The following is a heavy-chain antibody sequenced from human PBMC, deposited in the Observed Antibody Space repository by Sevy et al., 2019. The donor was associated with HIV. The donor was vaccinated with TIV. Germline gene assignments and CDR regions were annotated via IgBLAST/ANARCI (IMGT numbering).Heavy chain of an antibody. J-gene: IGHJ3*02. CDR3: ARPRFLEWLSSAAFDI. D-gene: IGHD3-3*01. CDR1: GFVFSSYA. CDR2: IAYDGSNK. V-gene: IGHV3-30*04. Sequence: GRSLRLSCTASGFVFSSYAMHWVRQAPGKGLEWVAFIAYDGSNKNYADSVKGRFTLSRDNSKNPLYLQMNSLGAEDTAVYYCARPRFLEWLSSAAFDIWGQGTMVTVSS.